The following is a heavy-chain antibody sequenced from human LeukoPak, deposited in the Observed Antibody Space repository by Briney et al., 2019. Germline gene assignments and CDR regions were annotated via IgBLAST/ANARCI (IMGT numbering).Heavy chain of an antibody. J-gene: IGHJ4*02. Sequence: SQTLSLTCTVSGGSISSGDYYWSWIRQPPGEGLEWIGYIYYSGSTYYNPSLKSRVTISVDTSKNQFSLKLSSVTAADTAVYYCARVYRDYYDLKNYFDYWGQGTVVTVSS. CDR2: IYYSGST. V-gene: IGHV4-30-4*01. D-gene: IGHD3-22*01. CDR3: ARVYRDYYDLKNYFDY. CDR1: GGSISSGDYY.